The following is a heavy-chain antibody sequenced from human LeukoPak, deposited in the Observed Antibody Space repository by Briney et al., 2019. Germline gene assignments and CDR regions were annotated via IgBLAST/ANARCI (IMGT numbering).Heavy chain of an antibody. J-gene: IGHJ4*02. Sequence: SETLSLTCTVSGGSISSSSYYWGWIRQPPGKGLEWIGSIYYSGSTYYNPSLKSRVTISVDTSKNQFSLKLSSVTAADTAVYYCARGRRYCSGGSCGYNTDYWGQGTLVTVSS. V-gene: IGHV4-39*07. CDR1: GGSISSSSYY. CDR3: ARGRRYCSGGSCGYNTDY. D-gene: IGHD2-15*01. CDR2: IYYSGST.